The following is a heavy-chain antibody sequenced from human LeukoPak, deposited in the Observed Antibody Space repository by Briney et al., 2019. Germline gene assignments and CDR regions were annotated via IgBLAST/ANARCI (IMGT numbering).Heavy chain of an antibody. CDR3: ARDRHHYDFWSGSQAS. CDR2: NSSSSSTI. V-gene: IGHV3-48*01. D-gene: IGHD3-3*01. J-gene: IGHJ4*02. CDR1: GFTFSSYS. Sequence: GGSLRLSCSASGFTFSSYSMHWVRQAPGKGLEWVSYNSSSSSTIYYADSVKGRFTISRDNAKNSLYLQMNSLRAEDTAVYYCARDRHHYDFWSGSQASWGQGTLVTVSS.